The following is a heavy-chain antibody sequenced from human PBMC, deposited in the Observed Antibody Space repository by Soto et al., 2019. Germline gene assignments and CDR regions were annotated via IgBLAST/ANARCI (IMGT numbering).Heavy chain of an antibody. CDR1: GGTFSSYT. V-gene: IGHV1-69*08. D-gene: IGHD5-12*01. J-gene: IGHJ4*02. Sequence: QVQLVQSGAEVKKPGSSVKVSCKASGGTFSSYTISWVRQAPGQGLEWMGRIIPILGIANYAQKFQGRVTITADKSTSTDYMELSSLRSEDTAVYYCARDRGYDLDRYYFDYWGQGTLVTVSS. CDR2: IIPILGIA. CDR3: ARDRGYDLDRYYFDY.